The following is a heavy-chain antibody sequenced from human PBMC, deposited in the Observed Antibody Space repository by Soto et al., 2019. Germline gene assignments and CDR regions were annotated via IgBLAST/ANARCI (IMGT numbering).Heavy chain of an antibody. D-gene: IGHD3-10*01. CDR1: GFTFSSYG. CDR3: ARIRITMVRGSKRGYYFYY. J-gene: IGHJ4*02. V-gene: IGHV3-33*01. CDR2: IWYDGSNK. Sequence: QVQLVESGGGVVQPGRSLRLSCAASGFTFSSYGMHWVRQAPGKGLEWVAVIWYDGSNKYYADSVKGRFTISRDNSKNALYLQMNSLRAEDTAVYYCARIRITMVRGSKRGYYFYYWGQGTLVTVSS.